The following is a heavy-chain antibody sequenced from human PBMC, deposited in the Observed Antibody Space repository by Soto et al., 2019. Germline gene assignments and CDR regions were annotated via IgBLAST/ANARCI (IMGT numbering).Heavy chain of an antibody. CDR1: GFTFTTYW. J-gene: IGHJ6*02. V-gene: IGHV3-74*01. CDR2: IKGDGSSL. Sequence: EVKVVESGGGLVQPGGSLRLSCAASGFTFTTYWMHWVRQVPGKGLVWVSRIKGDGSSLSYADSVKGRFTISRDNVEHTVYLQMGSLRADDTAVYYCARGLKNYYGVDVWGQGTTVTVSS. CDR3: ARGLKNYYGVDV.